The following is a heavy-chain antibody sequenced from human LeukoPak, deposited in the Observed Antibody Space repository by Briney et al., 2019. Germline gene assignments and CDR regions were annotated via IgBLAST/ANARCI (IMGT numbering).Heavy chain of an antibody. Sequence: VGSLRLSCAASGFTFSSYGMHWVRQAPGKGLEWVAVIWYDGSNKYYADSVKGRFTISRDNSKNTLYLQMNSLRAEDTAVYYCAKTAPYSSSPLAYFDYWGQGTLVTVSS. V-gene: IGHV3-33*06. D-gene: IGHD6-6*01. CDR1: GFTFSSYG. CDR3: AKTAPYSSSPLAYFDY. CDR2: IWYDGSNK. J-gene: IGHJ4*02.